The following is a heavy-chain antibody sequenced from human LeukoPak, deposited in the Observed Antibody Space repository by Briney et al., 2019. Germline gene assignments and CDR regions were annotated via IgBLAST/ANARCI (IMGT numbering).Heavy chain of an antibody. Sequence: PGGSLRLSCAASGFTFSSYAMSWVRQAPGKGLEWVSAISGSGGSTYYADSVKGRFTISRDNSKNTLYLQMNSLRAEDTAVYYCAKAEGGIAAAGTYYWGQGTLVTVSP. J-gene: IGHJ4*02. CDR3: AKAEGGIAAAGTYY. D-gene: IGHD6-13*01. CDR2: ISGSGGST. V-gene: IGHV3-23*01. CDR1: GFTFSSYA.